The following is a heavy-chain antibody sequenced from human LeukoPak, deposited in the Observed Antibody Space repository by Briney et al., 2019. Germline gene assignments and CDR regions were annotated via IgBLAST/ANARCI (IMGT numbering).Heavy chain of an antibody. J-gene: IGHJ3*01. CDR1: GDSFSGYY. CDR2: INPTGGGT. Sequence: ASVTVSCEASGDSFSGYYIYWIRQAPGQGLDWMGWINPTGGGTHYASRFDGKFIMTRDTSIIRVYMELPSLTSDDTAVYYFATKSRGHQDYAFDVWGQGTLITVS. V-gene: IGHV1-2*02. D-gene: IGHD5-24*01. CDR3: ATKSRGHQDYAFDV.